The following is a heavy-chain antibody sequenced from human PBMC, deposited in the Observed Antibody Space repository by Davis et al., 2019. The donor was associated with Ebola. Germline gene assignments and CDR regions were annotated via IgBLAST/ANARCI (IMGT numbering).Heavy chain of an antibody. CDR1: SGSVNSNVYS. D-gene: IGHD1-26*01. CDR3: AALFSGSYLAYVDV. Sequence: MPSETLSLTCTVASGSVNSNVYSWNWIRQSPEKGLEWIGFIYNRGTTNYNPSLNSRVTISKDTSRNQFSLELRSVTAADTVVYYCAALFSGSYLAYVDVWGKGTTVTVS. V-gene: IGHV4-61*08. J-gene: IGHJ6*03. CDR2: IYNRGTT.